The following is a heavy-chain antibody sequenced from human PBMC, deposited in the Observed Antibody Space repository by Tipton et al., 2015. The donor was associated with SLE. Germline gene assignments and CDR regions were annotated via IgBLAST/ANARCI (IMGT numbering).Heavy chain of an antibody. CDR3: ARDGGVIAISWYFDL. CDR2: INHSGST. J-gene: IGHJ2*01. V-gene: IGHV4-34*01. D-gene: IGHD2-21*01. Sequence: TLSLTCAVYGGSFRGYYWSWIRQPPGKGLEWIGEINHSGSTNYNPSLKSRVTISVDTSKNQFSLKLSSVTAADMAVYYCARDGGVIAISWYFDLWGRGTLVTVSS. CDR1: GGSFRGYY.